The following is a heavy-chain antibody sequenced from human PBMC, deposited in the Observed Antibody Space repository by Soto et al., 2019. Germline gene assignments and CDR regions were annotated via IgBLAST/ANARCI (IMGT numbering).Heavy chain of an antibody. V-gene: IGHV4-34*01. J-gene: IGHJ6*02. D-gene: IGHD2-15*01. CDR2: INHSGST. Sequence: SETLSLTCAVYRGSFSGYYWSWIRQSPGTGLEWIGEINHSGSTNYNPPLNSRVTISVDTSKNQFSLKMTSVTAADTAVYYCARLNGYCIRGSCHGHYAMDVWGQGTSVTVSS. CDR1: RGSFSGYY. CDR3: ARLNGYCIRGSCHGHYAMDV.